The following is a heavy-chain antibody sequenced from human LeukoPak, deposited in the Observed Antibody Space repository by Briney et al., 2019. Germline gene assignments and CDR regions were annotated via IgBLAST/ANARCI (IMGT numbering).Heavy chain of an antibody. V-gene: IGHV3-23*01. D-gene: IGHD1-1*01. Sequence: GGSLRLSCAASGFTFSSYAMSWVRQAPGKGLEWVSAISGSGGSTYYAGSVKGRFTISRDNSKNTLYLQMNSLRAEDTAVYYCAKGQELDDGVFDSWGQGTLVTVSS. J-gene: IGHJ4*02. CDR1: GFTFSSYA. CDR2: ISGSGGST. CDR3: AKGQELDDGVFDS.